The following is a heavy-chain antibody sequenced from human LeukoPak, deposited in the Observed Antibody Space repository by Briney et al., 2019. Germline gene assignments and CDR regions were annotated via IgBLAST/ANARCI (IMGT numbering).Heavy chain of an antibody. CDR2: FDPEDGET. Sequence: ASVKVSCKVSGYTLTELSMHWVRQAPGKGIEWMGGFDPEDGETIYAQKFQGRVTMTEDTSTDTAYMELSSLRSEDTAVYYCAILRVGATAFDYWGQGTLVTVSS. CDR1: GYTLTELS. J-gene: IGHJ4*02. V-gene: IGHV1-24*01. CDR3: AILRVGATAFDY. D-gene: IGHD1-26*01.